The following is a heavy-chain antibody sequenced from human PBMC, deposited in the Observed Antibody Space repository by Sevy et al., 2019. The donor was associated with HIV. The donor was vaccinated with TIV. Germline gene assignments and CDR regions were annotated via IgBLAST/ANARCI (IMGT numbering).Heavy chain of an antibody. CDR3: ARSQWGVWGGDFDY. V-gene: IGHV3-30*04. Sequence: GESLKISCAASGFTFSSCAMHWVRQAPCKGLEWGTVISYDGSNKYYADSVKGRFTISRDNSENTLYLQMNSLRAEDTDVYYCARSQWGVWGGDFDYWGQGTLVTVSS. CDR1: GFTFSSCA. CDR2: ISYDGSNK. J-gene: IGHJ4*02. D-gene: IGHD3-10*01.